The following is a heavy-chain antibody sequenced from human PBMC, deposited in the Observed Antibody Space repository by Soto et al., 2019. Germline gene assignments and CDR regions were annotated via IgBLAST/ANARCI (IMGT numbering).Heavy chain of an antibody. CDR1: GYTFTSYG. D-gene: IGHD2-8*02. V-gene: IGHV1-18*01. CDR3: ARVGVWGCTGDTSCFDY. Sequence: ASVKVSCKASGYTFTSYGISWVRQAPGQGLEWMGWISAYNGNTNYAQKLQGRVTMTTDTYTSTAYMELRSLRSDDTAVYFCARVGVWGCTGDTSCFDYWGQGTLVTVPQ. J-gene: IGHJ4*02. CDR2: ISAYNGNT.